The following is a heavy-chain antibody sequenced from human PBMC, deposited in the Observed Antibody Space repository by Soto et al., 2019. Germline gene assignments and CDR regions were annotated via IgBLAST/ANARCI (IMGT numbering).Heavy chain of an antibody. CDR3: VTGHWNYFEY. J-gene: IGHJ4*02. CDR1: GFTFSNNG. CDR2: ISNDESNT. Sequence: GGSLRLSCAASGFTFSNNGMHWVRQAPGKGLEWVAFISNDESNTYYVDSVKGRFSISRDNSQNTLYLKMNSLRGEDTAVYYCVTGHWNYFEYWGQGTLVTVSS. V-gene: IGHV3-30*03. D-gene: IGHD3-3*01.